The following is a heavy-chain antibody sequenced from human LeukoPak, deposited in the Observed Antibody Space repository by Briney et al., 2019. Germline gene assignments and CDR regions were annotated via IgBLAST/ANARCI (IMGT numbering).Heavy chain of an antibody. D-gene: IGHD6-13*01. CDR2: ISYSGST. Sequence: SETLSLTCTVSGGSISSYYWSWIRQPPGKGLEWIGYISYSGSTNYNPSLKSRVTISVDTSKNQFSLKLSSVTAADTAVYYCASGSNNWYRYLDHWGQGTLVTVSS. CDR3: ASGSNNWYRYLDH. V-gene: IGHV4-59*01. CDR1: GGSISSYY. J-gene: IGHJ4*02.